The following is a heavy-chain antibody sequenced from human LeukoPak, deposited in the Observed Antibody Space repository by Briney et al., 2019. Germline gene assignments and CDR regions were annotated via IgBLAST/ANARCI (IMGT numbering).Heavy chain of an antibody. Sequence: SETLSLTCAVYDGSFNDYYWSWIRQPPGKGLEWIGEINHSGSTNYNPSLKSRVTISVDTSKNQFSLRLSSVTAADTAVYYCARVASYGYQQQLVHYYYYYMDVWGKGTTVTVSS. CDR2: INHSGST. J-gene: IGHJ6*03. V-gene: IGHV4-34*01. CDR3: ARVASYGYQQQLVHYYYYYMDV. D-gene: IGHD5-18*01. CDR1: DGSFNDYY.